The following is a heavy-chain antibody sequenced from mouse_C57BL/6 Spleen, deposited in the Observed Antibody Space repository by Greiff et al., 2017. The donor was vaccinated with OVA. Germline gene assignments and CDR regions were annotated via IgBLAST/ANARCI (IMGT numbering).Heavy chain of an antibody. CDR3: ASGSFYAMDY. J-gene: IGHJ4*01. CDR1: GYTFTSYG. CDR2: IYPRSGNT. D-gene: IGHD4-1*01. Sequence: QVQLKESGAELARPGASVKLSCKASGYTFTSYGISWVKQRTGQGLEWIGEIYPRSGNTYYNEKFKGKATLTADKSSSTAYMELRSLTSEDSAVYFCASGSFYAMDYWGQGTSVTVSS. V-gene: IGHV1-81*01.